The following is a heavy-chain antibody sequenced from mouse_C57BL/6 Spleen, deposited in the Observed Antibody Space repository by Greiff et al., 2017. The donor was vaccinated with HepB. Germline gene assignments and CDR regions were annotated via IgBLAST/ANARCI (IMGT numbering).Heavy chain of an antibody. J-gene: IGHJ1*03. CDR1: GYTFPSYW. Sequence: QVQLKQPGAELVKPGASVKLSCKASGYTFPSYWMPWVKQRPGRGLEWIGRIDPNSGGNKYNEKFKRKATLTVDKPSSTAYMQLSSLTSEDSAVFYCARHYYVSSHWYFDVWGTGTTVTGSS. CDR2: IDPNSGGN. CDR3: ARHYYVSSHWYFDV. V-gene: IGHV1-72*01. D-gene: IGHD1-1*01.